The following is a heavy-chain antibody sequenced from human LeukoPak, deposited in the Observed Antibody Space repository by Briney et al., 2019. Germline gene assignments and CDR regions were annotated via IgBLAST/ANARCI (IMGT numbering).Heavy chain of an antibody. J-gene: IGHJ4*02. CDR2: INQDGSGK. Sequence: PGGSLRLSCAASGFTFSSFWMSCVRQAPGKGLEWVANINQDGSGKYFVDSVKGRFTISRDNAKNTLYLQMNSLRAEDTAVYYCARDVDTEDYFDYWGQGTLVTVSS. V-gene: IGHV3-7*01. CDR1: GFTFSSFW. D-gene: IGHD5-18*01. CDR3: ARDVDTEDYFDY.